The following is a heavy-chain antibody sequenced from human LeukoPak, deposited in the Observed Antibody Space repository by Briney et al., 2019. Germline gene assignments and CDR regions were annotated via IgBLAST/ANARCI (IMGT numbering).Heavy chain of an antibody. CDR2: INPNSGGT. CDR3: AREEVYSSGWYP. Sequence: ASVKVSCKASGYTFTGYYMHWVRQAPGQGLEWMGWINPNSGGTNYAQKFQGRVTMTRDTSISTAYMELSRLRSDDTAVYYCAREEVYSSGWYPWGQGTLVTASS. D-gene: IGHD6-19*01. J-gene: IGHJ5*02. CDR1: GYTFTGYY. V-gene: IGHV1-2*02.